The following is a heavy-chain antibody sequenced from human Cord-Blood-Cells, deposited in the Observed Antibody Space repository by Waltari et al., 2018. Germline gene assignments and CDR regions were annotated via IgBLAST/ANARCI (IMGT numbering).Heavy chain of an antibody. J-gene: IGHJ6*02. D-gene: IGHD3-22*01. CDR2: INHSGST. V-gene: IGHV4-34*01. CDR3: AREGGRNYYDSSGYYYYYGMDV. Sequence: QVQLQQWGAGLLKPSKTLSLTCAVSGGSFSGYYWSWICQPPGKGMECVGEINHSGSTNYNPSLKSRVTLAVDTSKNQFSLRLSSLSAADTAVYYCAREGGRNYYDSSGYYYYYGMDVWGQGTTVTVSS. CDR1: GGSFSGYY.